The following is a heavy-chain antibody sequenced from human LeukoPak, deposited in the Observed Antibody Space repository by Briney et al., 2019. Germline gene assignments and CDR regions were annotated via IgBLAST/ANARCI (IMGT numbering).Heavy chain of an antibody. CDR2: VYPGNSDT. J-gene: IGHJ4*02. V-gene: IGHV5-51*01. CDR3: ATHGYPSTGWPVGGGY. D-gene: IGHD6-19*01. CDR1: GYSFTSHW. Sequence: GESLKISCKGSGYSFTSHWIGWVRQMPGKGLEWMGIVYPGNSDTRYSPSFQGQVTISADKSISTMYLQWSSLKASDTAMYYCATHGYPSTGWPVGGGYWGQGTLVTVSS.